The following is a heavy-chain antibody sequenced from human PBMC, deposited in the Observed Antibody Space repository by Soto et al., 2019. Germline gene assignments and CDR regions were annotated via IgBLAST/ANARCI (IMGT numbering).Heavy chain of an antibody. Sequence: PLRLSYTASGFTLTHYATNWVRQAPGKGLEWISYISSSGDNKHYADYVKGRFTLSRDSAKNSLYLQMTSLRVEDTAFYYCASMITPPYWGKGIPVTVS. CDR1: GFTLTHYA. D-gene: IGHD3-16*01. CDR2: ISSSGDNK. J-gene: IGHJ4*02. CDR3: ASMITPPY. V-gene: IGHV3-48*03.